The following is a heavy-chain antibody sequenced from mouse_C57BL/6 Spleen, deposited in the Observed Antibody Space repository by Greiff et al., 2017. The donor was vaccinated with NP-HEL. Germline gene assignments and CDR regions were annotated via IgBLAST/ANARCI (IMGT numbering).Heavy chain of an antibody. V-gene: IGHV3-6*01. CDR1: GYSITSGYY. D-gene: IGHD1-1*01. CDR2: IRYDGSN. CDR3: AGDPFYYGSSYQAMDY. J-gene: IGHJ4*01. Sequence: EVKLMESGPGLVKPSPSVSLTCSVTGYSITSGYYWNWIRQLPGNKLEWMGYIRYDGSNNYNPSLKNRISITRDPSNNTSFLKLISVTTEDTATYYCAGDPFYYGSSYQAMDYWGQGTSVTVSS.